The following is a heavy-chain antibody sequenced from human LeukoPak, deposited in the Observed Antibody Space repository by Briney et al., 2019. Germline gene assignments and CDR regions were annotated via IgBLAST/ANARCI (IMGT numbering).Heavy chain of an antibody. CDR1: GYTFTSYY. CDR2: INPSGGST. V-gene: IGHV1-46*01. J-gene: IGHJ4*02. D-gene: IGHD3-22*01. Sequence: ASVTVSCKASGYTFTSYYMHWVRQAPGQGLEWMGIINPSGGSTSYAQKFQGRVTMTRDTSTSTVCMELSSLRSEDTAVYYCARDPSSGIGLCWGQGTLVTVSS. CDR3: ARDPSSGIGLC.